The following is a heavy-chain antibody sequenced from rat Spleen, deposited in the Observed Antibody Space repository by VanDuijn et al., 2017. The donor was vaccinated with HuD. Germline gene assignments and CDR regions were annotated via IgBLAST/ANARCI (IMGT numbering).Heavy chain of an antibody. CDR2: ISPTGATT. CDR3: ATDGYFDGIYYSVYVMDA. D-gene: IGHD1-12*02. J-gene: IGHJ4*01. CDR1: GFTFNNYW. V-gene: IGHV5-19*01. Sequence: EVQLVESGGGFVQPGGSLKLSCAASGFTFNNYWMTWIRQAPTKGLEWVTSISPTGATTNYRDSVKGRSTISRDNAKNTLYLQMDSLRSEDSATYYCATDGYFDGIYYSVYVMDAWGQGASVTVSS.